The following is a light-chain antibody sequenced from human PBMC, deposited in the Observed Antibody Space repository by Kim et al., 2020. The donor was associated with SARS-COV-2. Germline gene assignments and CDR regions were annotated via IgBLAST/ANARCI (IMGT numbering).Light chain of an antibody. J-gene: IGKJ1*01. CDR3: QQYYRAPWT. V-gene: IGKV4-1*01. CDR1: QSVLHNPNNMNY. Sequence: ASINCKSRQSVLHNPNNMNYLAWYKQKPGQSPAVLIYWASTRESGVPDRFSVSGSGTDFTLTISTLQAEDVAVYYCQQYYRAPWTFGQGTKVDI. CDR2: WAS.